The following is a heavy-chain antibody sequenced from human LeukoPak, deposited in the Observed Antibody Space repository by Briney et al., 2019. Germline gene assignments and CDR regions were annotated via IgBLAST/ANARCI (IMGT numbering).Heavy chain of an antibody. V-gene: IGHV3-48*04. CDR3: AADVGYYDFYGAPDAFDI. CDR1: GFTFSSYS. CDR2: ISSSGSTI. D-gene: IGHD3-3*01. Sequence: GGSLRLSCAASGFTFSSYSMNWVRQAPGKGLEWVSYISSSGSTIYYADSVKGRFTISRDNAKNSLYLQMNSLRAEDTAVYYCAADVGYYDFYGAPDAFDIWGQGTMVTVSS. J-gene: IGHJ3*02.